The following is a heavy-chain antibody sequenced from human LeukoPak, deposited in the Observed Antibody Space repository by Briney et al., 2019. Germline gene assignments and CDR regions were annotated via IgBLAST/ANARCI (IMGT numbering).Heavy chain of an antibody. CDR2: IYTSGST. J-gene: IGHJ4*02. CDR3: ARVVAAGDVDY. CDR1: GGSISSGSYY. D-gene: IGHD6-13*01. V-gene: IGHV4-61*02. Sequence: SQTVSLTCTVSGGSISSGSYYWSWIRQPAGKGLEWIGRIYTSGSTNYNPSLKSRVTISVDTSKNQFSLKLSSVTAADTAVYYCARVVAAGDVDYWGQGTLVTVSS.